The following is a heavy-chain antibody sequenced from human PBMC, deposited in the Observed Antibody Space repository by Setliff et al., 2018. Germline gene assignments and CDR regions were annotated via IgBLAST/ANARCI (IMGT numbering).Heavy chain of an antibody. CDR1: GGSISSGGYY. V-gene: IGHV4-31*03. CDR3: ARDNNPGYRGYWGRFDY. J-gene: IGHJ4*02. CDR2: IYYSGST. Sequence: SETLSLTCTVSGGSISSGGYYWSWTRQHPGKGLEWIGYIYYSGSTYYNPSLKSRVTISVDTSKNQFSLKLSSVTAADTAVYYCARDNNPGYRGYWGRFDYWGQGTLVTVSS. D-gene: IGHD3-16*02.